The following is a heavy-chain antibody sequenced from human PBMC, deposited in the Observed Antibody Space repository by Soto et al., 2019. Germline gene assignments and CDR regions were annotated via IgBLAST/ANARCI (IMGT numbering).Heavy chain of an antibody. CDR2: IKSDGTST. D-gene: IGHD3-16*01. CDR3: AQLGLMTFSHKHYFNH. J-gene: IGHJ4*02. CDR1: GFSLDNYG. Sequence: GGSLRLSCVASGFSLDNYGMSWVRQAPGEGLEWISAIKSDGTSTYYAASVEDRFTISRDNSKNTLCLQLNSLRAEDTAVYYCAQLGLMTFSHKHYFNHWGRGTLVTVSS. V-gene: IGHV3-23*01.